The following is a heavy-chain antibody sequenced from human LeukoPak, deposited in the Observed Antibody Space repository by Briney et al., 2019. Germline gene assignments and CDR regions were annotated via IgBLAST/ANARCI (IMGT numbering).Heavy chain of an antibody. CDR1: GFTFDDYG. Sequence: GGSLRLSCAASGFTFDDYGMSWVRQAPGKGLEWVSGINWNGGSTGYADSVKGRFTISRDNAKNSLYLQMNSLRAEDTALYHCARSGTFRLVVPAADAFDIWGQGTMVTVSS. D-gene: IGHD2-2*01. CDR2: INWNGGST. CDR3: ARSGTFRLVVPAADAFDI. V-gene: IGHV3-20*01. J-gene: IGHJ3*02.